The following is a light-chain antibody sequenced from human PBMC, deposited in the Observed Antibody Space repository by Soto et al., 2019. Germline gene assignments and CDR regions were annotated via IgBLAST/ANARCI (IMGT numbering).Light chain of an antibody. V-gene: IGKV3-20*01. CDR3: QEYGSSTGT. CDR2: GAS. J-gene: IGKJ2*01. Sequence: EIVLTQSPGTLSLSPGERATLSCRASQSVSTSYLAWYQQKPGQAPRLLIYGASSRATGIPDRFSGSGSGTDFHLTISRLEPEGFAVYYCQEYGSSTGTFGQGTKLEIK. CDR1: QSVSTSY.